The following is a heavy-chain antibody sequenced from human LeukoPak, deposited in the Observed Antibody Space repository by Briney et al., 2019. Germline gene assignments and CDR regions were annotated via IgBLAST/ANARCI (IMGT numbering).Heavy chain of an antibody. CDR2: INPSGGST. Sequence: ASVKVSCKASGYTFTSYYMHWVRQAPGQGLEWMGIINPSGGSTSYAQKFQGRVTMTRDTSTSTAYMELSSLRSEDTAVYYCASQYDFWSGPAGRWDYYYGMDVWGQGTTVTVSS. CDR3: ASQYDFWSGPAGRWDYYYGMDV. D-gene: IGHD3-3*01. V-gene: IGHV1-46*01. J-gene: IGHJ6*02. CDR1: GYTFTSYY.